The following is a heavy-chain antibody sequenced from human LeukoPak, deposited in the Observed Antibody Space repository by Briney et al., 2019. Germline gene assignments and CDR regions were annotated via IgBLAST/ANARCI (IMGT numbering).Heavy chain of an antibody. V-gene: IGHV3-23*01. CDR1: GFTFSTYG. D-gene: IGHD6-13*01. Sequence: GGSLRLSCAASGFTFSTYGMNWVRQAPGKGLEWVSGISPSGGITYYTDSVKGRFTISRDNAKNSLYLQMNSLRAEDTAVYYCARDLMGIAYRGAFYYWGQGALVTVSS. CDR2: ISPSGGIT. CDR3: ARDLMGIAYRGAFYY. J-gene: IGHJ4*02.